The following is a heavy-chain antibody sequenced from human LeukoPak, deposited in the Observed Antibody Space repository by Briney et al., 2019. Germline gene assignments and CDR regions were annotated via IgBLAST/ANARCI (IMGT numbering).Heavy chain of an antibody. CDR3: ARVVDAFDI. Sequence: GGSLRLSCAASACSVSGYWMHWVRQAPAQGLVWVSLINSDESTTIYADSVQGRFTISRDNAKNTLYLQRNRLRADDPAVYYCARVVDAFDIWGQGTMVTVSS. CDR2: INSDESTT. CDR1: ACSVSGYW. V-gene: IGHV3-74*01. J-gene: IGHJ3*02.